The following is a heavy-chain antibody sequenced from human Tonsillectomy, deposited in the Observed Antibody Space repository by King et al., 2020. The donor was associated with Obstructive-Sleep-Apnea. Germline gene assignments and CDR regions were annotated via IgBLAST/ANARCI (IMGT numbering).Heavy chain of an antibody. J-gene: IGHJ5*02. D-gene: IGHD3-10*01. Sequence: QLQESGPGLVKPSQTLSLTCTVSGGSISSGDYYWSWIRQPPGKGLEWIGYIYYSGSTYYNPSLKSRVTISLDTSKNQFSLKLSSVTAADTAVYYCARETRFEVLDGPWGQGTLVTVSS. CDR2: IYYSGST. CDR1: GGSISSGDYY. V-gene: IGHV4-30-4*01. CDR3: ARETRFEVLDGP.